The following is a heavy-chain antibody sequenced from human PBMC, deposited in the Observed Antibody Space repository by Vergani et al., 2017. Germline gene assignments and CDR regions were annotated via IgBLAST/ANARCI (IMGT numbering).Heavy chain of an antibody. V-gene: IGHV4-4*09. J-gene: IGHJ4*02. CDR1: GDSMNTYY. CDR3: ARSRPYCTSGSCPAI. CDR2: IHTGGST. D-gene: IGHD2-15*01. Sequence: QVQLQESGPGLVKPSETLSLTCSVSGDSMNTYYWTWIRQPAGKGPEWIGHIHTGGSTDLNPSFKSRVSISVDTSKSQFSLKLNSVTVADTAVYYCARSRPYCTSGSCPAIWGQGTLVTVSS.